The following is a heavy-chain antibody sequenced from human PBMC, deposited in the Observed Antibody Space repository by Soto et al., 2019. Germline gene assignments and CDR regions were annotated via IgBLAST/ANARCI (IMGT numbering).Heavy chain of an antibody. CDR3: TRDGGVAYYYDSSVYYYYYYGMYA. CDR1: GFTFSDDA. Sequence: GGSLILSCTASGFTFSDDAMSWFRQAPGKGLEWVGFIRSKAYGGTTEYAASVKGRFTISSDDSKSIAYLQMNSLKTEDTAVYYCTRDGGVAYYYDSSVYYYYYYGMYAWCQGTTVTVS. V-gene: IGHV3-49*03. CDR2: IRSKAYGGTT. D-gene: IGHD3-22*01. J-gene: IGHJ6*02.